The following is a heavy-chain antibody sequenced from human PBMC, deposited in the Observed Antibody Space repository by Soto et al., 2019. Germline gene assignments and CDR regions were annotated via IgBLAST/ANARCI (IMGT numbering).Heavy chain of an antibody. Sequence: VQLQESGPGLVRPSGTLSLTCAVSGASISSGNWWSWVRQSPGKGLEWIGEIYHSGSTNHNPSLKSRVIILVDKSRNQFSLKLSSVTAADTAVYFCASHRGNTFGPYDDWGQGTQVTVSS. CDR1: GASISSGNW. D-gene: IGHD3-16*01. J-gene: IGHJ4*01. CDR3: ASHRGNTFGPYDD. CDR2: IYHSGST. V-gene: IGHV4-4*02.